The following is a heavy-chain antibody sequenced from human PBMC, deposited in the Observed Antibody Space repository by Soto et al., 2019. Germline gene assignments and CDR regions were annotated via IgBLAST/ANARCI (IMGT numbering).Heavy chain of an antibody. J-gene: IGHJ6*02. CDR3: VASIFYYGMDV. CDR2: IYPGDSDT. CDR1: GYTFPGHY. V-gene: IGHV5-51*01. Sequence: KVACKASGYTFPGHYMHWVRQAPGQGLEWMGIIYPGDSDTKYNPSFQGQVTISADKSITTTYLQWSSLKASDTAIYYCVASIFYYGMDVWGQGTTVNVSS.